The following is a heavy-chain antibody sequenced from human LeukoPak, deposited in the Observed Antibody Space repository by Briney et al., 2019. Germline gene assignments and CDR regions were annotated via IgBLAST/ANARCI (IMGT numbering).Heavy chain of an antibody. J-gene: IGHJ6*03. CDR1: GGSISSYY. CDR2: IYTSGST. D-gene: IGHD6-13*01. Sequence: SETLSLTCTVSGGSISSYYWSSIRQPAGKGLEWIGRIYTSGSTNYNPSLKSRVTMSVDTSKNQFSLKLSSVTAADTAVYYCARHIAAAGNYYYYYMDVWGKGTTVTVSS. V-gene: IGHV4-4*07. CDR3: ARHIAAAGNYYYYYMDV.